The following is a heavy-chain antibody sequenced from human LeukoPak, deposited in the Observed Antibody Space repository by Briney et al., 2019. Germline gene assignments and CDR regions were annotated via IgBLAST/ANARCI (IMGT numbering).Heavy chain of an antibody. J-gene: IGHJ4*02. CDR1: GGSSVSSGGYY. CDR3: VREGEYGEDYY. CDR2: FYYRA. D-gene: IGHD4-17*01. Sequence: SSQTLSLTCTVSGGSSVSSGGYYWTWIRQHPEKGLEWIGYFYYRASYNPSLKGRVSISIDTSKNQFSLRLTSVTAADTAFYYCVREGEYGEDYYWGQGIQVIVSA. V-gene: IGHV4-31*03.